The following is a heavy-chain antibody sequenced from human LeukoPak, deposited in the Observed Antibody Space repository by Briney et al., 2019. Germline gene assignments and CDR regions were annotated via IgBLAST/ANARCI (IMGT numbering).Heavy chain of an antibody. D-gene: IGHD3-22*01. Sequence: LSGGSLRLSCAASGFTFSSYAMSWVRQAPGKGLEWVSAISGSGGSTYYADSVKGRFTISRDNSKNTLYLQMDSLRVADTALYYCARAPDSSGWHFDYWGHGTLVSVSS. V-gene: IGHV3-23*01. J-gene: IGHJ4*01. CDR2: ISGSGGST. CDR3: ARAPDSSGWHFDY. CDR1: GFTFSSYA.